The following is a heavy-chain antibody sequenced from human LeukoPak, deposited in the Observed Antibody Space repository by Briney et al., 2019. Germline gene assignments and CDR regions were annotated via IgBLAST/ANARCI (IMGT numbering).Heavy chain of an antibody. CDR3: AREEVSSSSSDY. Sequence: GRSLRLSCAASGFTFSSYAMHWVRQAPGKGLEWVAVISYDGSNKYYADSVKGRFTISRDNSKNTLYLQMNSLRAEDTAVYYCAREEVSSSSSDYWGQGTLVTVSS. V-gene: IGHV3-30*01. D-gene: IGHD6-6*01. CDR2: ISYDGSNK. J-gene: IGHJ4*02. CDR1: GFTFSSYA.